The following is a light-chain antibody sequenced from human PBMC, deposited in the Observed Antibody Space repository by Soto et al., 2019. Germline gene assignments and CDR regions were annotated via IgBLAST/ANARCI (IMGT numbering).Light chain of an antibody. V-gene: IGLV1-44*01. CDR3: ATWDDSLNGV. J-gene: IGLJ1*01. CDR1: TSNIGSHC. Sequence: QSVLTQPPSASETRGQRVTISCSGSTSNIGSHCVDWFQHLPGTAPKLLIITNNQRPSGVPDRFSGYKSGTSASLVISGLQSEDEADYYCATWDDSLNGVFGTGTKVTVL. CDR2: TNN.